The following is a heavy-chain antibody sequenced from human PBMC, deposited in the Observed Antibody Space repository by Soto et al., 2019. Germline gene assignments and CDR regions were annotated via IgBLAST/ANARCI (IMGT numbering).Heavy chain of an antibody. V-gene: IGHV1-69*01. CDR3: ARDPYREVVTDIQPPGSGWFDP. Sequence: QVQLVQSGAEVKKPGSSVKVSCKASGGTFSSYAISWVRQAPGQGLEWMGGIIPIFGTANYAQKFQGRVTITADESTSTADMELSSLRSEDTAVYYCARDPYREVVTDIQPPGSGWFDPWGQGTLVTVSS. D-gene: IGHD2-21*02. CDR1: GGTFSSYA. CDR2: IIPIFGTA. J-gene: IGHJ5*02.